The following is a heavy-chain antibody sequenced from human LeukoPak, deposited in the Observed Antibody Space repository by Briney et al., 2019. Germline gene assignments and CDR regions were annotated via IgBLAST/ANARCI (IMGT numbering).Heavy chain of an antibody. CDR2: ITSSSNYI. CDR3: ARDRGYFDN. V-gene: IGHV3-21*01. J-gene: IGHJ4*02. CDR1: GFTFSIYS. Sequence: GGSLRLSCAASGFTFSIYSMNWARQAPGKGLEWLSSITSSSNYIYYADSVKGRFTISRDNVQNSLYLRMNSLRAEDTAMYYCARDRGYFDNWGQGTLVTVSS.